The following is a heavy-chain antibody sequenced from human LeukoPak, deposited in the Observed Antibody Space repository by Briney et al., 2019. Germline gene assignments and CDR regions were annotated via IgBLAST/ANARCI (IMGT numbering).Heavy chain of an antibody. D-gene: IGHD3-3*01. V-gene: IGHV4-31*03. CDR1: GGSISSGGYY. CDR3: ARTTRKGFGVVIIPTAPLDAFDI. Sequence: PSQTLSLTCTVSGGSISSGGYYWSWIRQHPGKGLEWIGYIYYSGSTYYNPSLKSRVTISVDTSKNQFSLKLSSVTAADTAVYYCARTTRKGFGVVIIPTAPLDAFDIWGQGTMVTVSS. CDR2: IYYSGST. J-gene: IGHJ3*02.